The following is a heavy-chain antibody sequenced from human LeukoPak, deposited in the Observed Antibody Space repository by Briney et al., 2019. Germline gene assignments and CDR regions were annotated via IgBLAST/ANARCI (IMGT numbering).Heavy chain of an antibody. D-gene: IGHD4-17*01. J-gene: IGHJ6*02. CDR2: IDPSDSYI. CDR1: GYSFTNYW. Sequence: GESLRISCKGSGYSFTNYWISWVRQMPGKGLEWMGRIDPSDSYINYSPSFQGHVTISADKSISTAYLQWSSLKASDTAIYYCARVRVTTSLYYYYGFDVWGQGTTVAVSS. V-gene: IGHV5-10-1*01. CDR3: ARVRVTTSLYYYYGFDV.